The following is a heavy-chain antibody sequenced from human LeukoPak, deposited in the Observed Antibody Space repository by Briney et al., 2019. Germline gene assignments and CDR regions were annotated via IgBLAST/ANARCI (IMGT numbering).Heavy chain of an antibody. CDR1: GGSISSSNW. D-gene: IGHD3-3*01. Sequence: PSETLSLTCAVSGGSISSSNWWSWVRQPPGKGLEWIGEIFHSGSTNYNPSLKSRVTISVDKSKSQFSLKLSSVTAADTAVYYCARTSLRFLEWLLVEGGVAFDIWGQGTMVTVSS. CDR2: IFHSGST. J-gene: IGHJ3*02. V-gene: IGHV4-4*02. CDR3: ARTSLRFLEWLLVEGGVAFDI.